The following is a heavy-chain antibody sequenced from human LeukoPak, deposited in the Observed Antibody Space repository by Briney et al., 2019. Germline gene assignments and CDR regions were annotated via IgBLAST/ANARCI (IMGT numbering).Heavy chain of an antibody. CDR2: LLYDGNTK. CDR3: ARDRRPEIQYYYMDV. J-gene: IGHJ6*03. CDR1: GFSLSNYG. Sequence: PGGSLRLSCAASGFSLSNYGIHWVRQAPGKGLEWVAALLYDGNTKHYADSVRGRFTISRDISTNTFYVQMNSLTAEDTAVYYCARDRRPEIQYYYMDVWGKGTTVAVSS. V-gene: IGHV3-33*01.